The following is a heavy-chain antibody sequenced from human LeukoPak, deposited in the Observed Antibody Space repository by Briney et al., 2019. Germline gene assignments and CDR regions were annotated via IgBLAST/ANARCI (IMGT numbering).Heavy chain of an antibody. D-gene: IGHD5-18*01. CDR1: GGYINSYY. V-gene: IGHV4-59*01. CDR3: ARAVSEYTYGTRFDY. CDR2: LYYTGTT. Sequence: SETLSLTCSVSGGYINSYYWSWIRRPPGKGLEWIGNLYYTGTTSYNPSLKSRVTISADTSKAQFSLNINSVTAADTAVYFCARAVSEYTYGTRFDYWGPGTLVAVSS. J-gene: IGHJ4*02.